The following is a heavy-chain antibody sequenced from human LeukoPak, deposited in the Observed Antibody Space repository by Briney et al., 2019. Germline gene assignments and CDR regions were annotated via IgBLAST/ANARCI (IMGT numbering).Heavy chain of an antibody. CDR2: ISAYNGNT. V-gene: IGHV1-18*01. Sequence: ASVKVSCKASGYTFTSYGISWVRQAPGQGLEWMGWISAYNGNTNYAQKLRGRVTMTTDTSTSTAYMELRSLRSDDTAVYYCARDEYGIAAAGDLDYWGQGTLVTVSS. D-gene: IGHD6-13*01. CDR3: ARDEYGIAAAGDLDY. J-gene: IGHJ4*02. CDR1: GYTFTSYG.